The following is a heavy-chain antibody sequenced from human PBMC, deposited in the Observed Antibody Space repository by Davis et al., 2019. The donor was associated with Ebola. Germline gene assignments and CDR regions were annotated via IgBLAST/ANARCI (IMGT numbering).Heavy chain of an antibody. V-gene: IGHV3-30-3*01. J-gene: IGHJ3*02. CDR3: VRDIFATIRGTRGAFDI. D-gene: IGHD1-7*01. Sequence: GESLKISCVASGFIFNTYAMHWVRQAPGRGPEWVAVVSYDGNTQLYADTVMGRFTISRDNSENTLYLQMNSLRSDDTAVYYCVRDIFATIRGTRGAFDIWGQGTMVTVSS. CDR1: GFIFNTYA. CDR2: VSYDGNTQ.